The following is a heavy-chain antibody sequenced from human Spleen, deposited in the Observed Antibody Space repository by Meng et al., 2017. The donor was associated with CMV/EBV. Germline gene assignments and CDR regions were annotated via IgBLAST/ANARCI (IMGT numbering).Heavy chain of an antibody. J-gene: IGHJ3*02. CDR2: IYNSRNT. CDR3: ARGGTILGAFDI. CDR1: GDSISSDD. D-gene: IGHD1-26*01. V-gene: IGHV4-59*01. Sequence: SETLSLTCSVSGDSISSDDWSWIRQPPGKGLEWIGYIYNSRNTNYNPSLKSRVTVSVDTSKNQFSLKLSSVTAADTAVYYCARGGTILGAFDIWGQGTMVTVSS.